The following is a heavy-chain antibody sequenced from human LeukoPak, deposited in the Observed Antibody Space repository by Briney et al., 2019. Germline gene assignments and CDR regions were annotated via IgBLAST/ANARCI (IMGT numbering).Heavy chain of an antibody. J-gene: IGHJ4*02. Sequence: SETLSLTCTISGGSISSSSYYWGWIRQPPGKGLEWIGSIYYSGSTYYNPSLESRVTISVDTSKNQFSLKLSSVTAADTAVYYCARHISDSSGYYPYYFDYWGQGTLVTVSS. CDR1: GGSISSSSYY. CDR3: ARHISDSSGYYPYYFDY. CDR2: IYYSGST. V-gene: IGHV4-39*01. D-gene: IGHD3-22*01.